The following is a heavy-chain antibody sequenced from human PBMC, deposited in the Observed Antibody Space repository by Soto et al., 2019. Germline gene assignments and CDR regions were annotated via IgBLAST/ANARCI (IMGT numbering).Heavy chain of an antibody. CDR1: GGTLSSYA. V-gene: IGHV1-69*13. J-gene: IGHJ6*04. D-gene: IGHD3-10*01. CDR3: ARAYGSGSYYTPTSYYGMDV. Sequence: SVKVSCTASGGTLSSYAISWVRQAPGQGLEWMGGIIPIFGTANYAQKFQGRVTITADESTSTAYMELSSLRSEDTAVYYCARAYGSGSYYTPTSYYGMDVWGKGNPVTVYS. CDR2: IIPIFGTA.